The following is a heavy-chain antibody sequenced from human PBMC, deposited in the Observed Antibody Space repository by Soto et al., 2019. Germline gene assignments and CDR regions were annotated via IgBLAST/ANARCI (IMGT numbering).Heavy chain of an antibody. CDR3: AHRIAARLDY. CDR2: IYWDDDN. V-gene: IGHV2-5*02. D-gene: IGHD6-6*01. CDR1: GFALSTSGVG. J-gene: IGHJ4*02. Sequence: QITLKESGPTLVKPTQTLTLTCTFSGFALSTSGVGLGWIRQPPGKATEWLALIYWDDDNRYSPSLKSRLTITKDTSKPQVVLTTTNMHPVDTATYYCAHRIAARLDYWGQGALVTVSS.